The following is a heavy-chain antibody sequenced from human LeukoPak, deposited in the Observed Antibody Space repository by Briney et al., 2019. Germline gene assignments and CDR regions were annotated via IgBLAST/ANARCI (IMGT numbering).Heavy chain of an antibody. J-gene: IGHJ1*01. Sequence: PGGSLRLSCAASGFTFSSYAMSWVRQAPGKGLEWVSAISGSGGSTYYADSVKGRFTISRDNSKNTLYLQMNSLRAEDTAVYYCAPLGSSSWYELESYFQHWGQGTLVTVSS. D-gene: IGHD6-13*01. CDR2: ISGSGGST. CDR1: GFTFSSYA. V-gene: IGHV3-23*01. CDR3: APLGSSSWYELESYFQH.